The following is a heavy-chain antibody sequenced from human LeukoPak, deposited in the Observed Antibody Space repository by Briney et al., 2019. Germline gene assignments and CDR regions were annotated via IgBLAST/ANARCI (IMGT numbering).Heavy chain of an antibody. V-gene: IGHV3-33*01. CDR2: IWYDGSNK. CDR1: GFAFSSYG. Sequence: GGSLRLSCAASGFAFSSYGMHWVRRAPGKGLEWVAAIWYDGSNKYYSDSVKGRFTISRDNSKDTLYLQMNSLRAEDTAVYYCAREGGYDILTGNLYYFDYWGQGTLVTVSS. D-gene: IGHD3-9*01. J-gene: IGHJ4*02. CDR3: AREGGYDILTGNLYYFDY.